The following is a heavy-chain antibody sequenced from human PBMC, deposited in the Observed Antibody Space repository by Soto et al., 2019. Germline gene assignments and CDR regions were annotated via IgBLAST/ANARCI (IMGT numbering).Heavy chain of an antibody. D-gene: IGHD3-9*01. J-gene: IGHJ3*01. V-gene: IGHV4-61*08. CDR2: VYHTGST. CDR3: ASMNILDGHAFDV. CDR1: GVSVSSGDYY. Sequence: PSETLSLTCTVSGVSVSSGDYYCSWIRQPPGKGLEWIGYVYHTGSTNYNPSLKGRVTISVDTSKNQFSLQLNSVTAADTALYSCASMNILDGHAFDVWGQGTMDSVSS.